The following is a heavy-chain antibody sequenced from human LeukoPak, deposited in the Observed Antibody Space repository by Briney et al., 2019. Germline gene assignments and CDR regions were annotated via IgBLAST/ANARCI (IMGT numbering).Heavy chain of an antibody. Sequence: SETLSLTCTVSGGSISSYYWSWIRQPPGKGLEWIGYIYYSGSTNYNPSLKSRVTISADKSKNQFSLKVSSVTAADTAVYFCARRRIDWLFDYWGQGTLVTVSS. D-gene: IGHD3-9*01. CDR1: GGSISSYY. V-gene: IGHV4-59*12. J-gene: IGHJ4*02. CDR2: IYYSGST. CDR3: ARRRIDWLFDY.